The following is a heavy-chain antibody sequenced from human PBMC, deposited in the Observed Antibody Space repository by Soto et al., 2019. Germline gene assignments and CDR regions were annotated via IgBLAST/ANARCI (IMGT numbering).Heavy chain of an antibody. CDR1: GFTFSSHA. J-gene: IGHJ4*02. V-gene: IGHV3-23*01. Sequence: PGGSLRLSCAASGFTFSSHAMHWVRQAPGKGLEWVSGISESGGGTFHADSVKGRFTISRDNSMNTLYLQMNSLRAEDTAVYYCAKADSRYYFESWGQGTLVTVSS. CDR3: AKADSRYYFES. CDR2: ISESGGGT. D-gene: IGHD2-15*01.